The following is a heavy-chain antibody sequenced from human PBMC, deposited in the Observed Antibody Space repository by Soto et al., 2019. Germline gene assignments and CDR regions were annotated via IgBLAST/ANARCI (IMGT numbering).Heavy chain of an antibody. CDR3: ARDLPIVGTTTWDY. CDR2: INPNNGGT. Sequence: ASVKVSCKXSGYTFTGYYIHWVRQAPGQGLEWMGWINPNNGGTNYVQKFQGRVTMTRDTSISTAYMELRRLTSDDTAVYYCARDLPIVGTTTWDYWGQGTLVTVSS. J-gene: IGHJ4*02. D-gene: IGHD1-26*01. CDR1: GYTFTGYY. V-gene: IGHV1-2*02.